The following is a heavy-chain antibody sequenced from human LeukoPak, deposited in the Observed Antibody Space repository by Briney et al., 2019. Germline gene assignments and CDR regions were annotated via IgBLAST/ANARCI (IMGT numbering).Heavy chain of an antibody. Sequence: GGSLRLSCAASGFTFASYAVSWVRQAPGKGLEWVSTISGSGGSTYYADSVKGRFTISRDNSKNTLSLQMSSLRAEDTAVYYCAKSGLVTAIRSYFDYWGQGTLVTVSS. CDR3: AKSGLVTAIRSYFDY. D-gene: IGHD2-21*02. CDR2: ISGSGGST. V-gene: IGHV3-23*01. J-gene: IGHJ4*02. CDR1: GFTFASYA.